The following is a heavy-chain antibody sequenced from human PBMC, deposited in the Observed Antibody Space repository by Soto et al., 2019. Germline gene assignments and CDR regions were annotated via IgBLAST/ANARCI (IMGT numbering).Heavy chain of an antibody. J-gene: IGHJ6*02. V-gene: IGHV3-15*07. D-gene: IGHD6-19*01. CDR1: GFTFSNAW. CDR3: TTDKELGQWLGSYYYYGMDV. CDR2: IKSKTDGGTT. Sequence: GGSLRLSCAASGFTFSNAWMNWVRQAPGKGLEWVGRIKSKTDGGTTDYAAPVKGRFTISRDDSKNTLYLQMNSLKTEDTAVYYCTTDKELGQWLGSYYYYGMDVWGQGTTVTVSS.